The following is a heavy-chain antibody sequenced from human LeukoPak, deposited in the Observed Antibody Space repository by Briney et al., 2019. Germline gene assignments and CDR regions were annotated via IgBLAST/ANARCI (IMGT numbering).Heavy chain of an antibody. D-gene: IGHD3-10*01. J-gene: IGHJ4*02. CDR2: ISGSGGST. CDR3: AKEVYGSGSYYNSIDC. Sequence: GGSLRLSCAASGFTFSSYAMSWVRQAPGKGLEWVSAISGSGGSTYYADPVKGRFTISRDNSKNTLCLQMNSLRAEDTAVYYCAKEVYGSGSYYNSIDCWGQGTLVTVSS. V-gene: IGHV3-23*01. CDR1: GFTFSSYA.